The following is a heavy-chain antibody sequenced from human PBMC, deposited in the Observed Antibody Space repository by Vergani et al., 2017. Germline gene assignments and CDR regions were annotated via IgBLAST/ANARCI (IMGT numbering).Heavy chain of an antibody. CDR2: ISGSGGST. Sequence: EVQLLESGGVLVQPGGSLRLSCAASGFTFSSYAMSWVRQAPGKGLEWVPAISGSGGSTYYADSVKGRFTISRDNAKNTLYLQMNSLRAEDTAVYFCAKVDVVVPAAQRYFDYWGQGTLLTVSS. J-gene: IGHJ4*02. V-gene: IGHV3-23*01. CDR3: AKVDVVVPAAQRYFDY. CDR1: GFTFSSYA. D-gene: IGHD2-2*01.